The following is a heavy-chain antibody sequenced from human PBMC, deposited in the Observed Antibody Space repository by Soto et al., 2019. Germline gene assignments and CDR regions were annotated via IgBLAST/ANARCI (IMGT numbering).Heavy chain of an antibody. V-gene: IGHV3-23*01. J-gene: IGHJ4*02. CDR3: AKDRDYFDY. CDR1: GFTFSNYA. Sequence: EVQLLESGGGLVQPGGSLRLSCAASGFTFSNYAMNWVRQSPGKGLEWVASIRGSAGTPYYADSVRGRFTISRDNSKNTLSLQMNSLRVEDTAVYYCAKDRDYFDYWCQGARVTVSS. CDR2: IRGSAGTP.